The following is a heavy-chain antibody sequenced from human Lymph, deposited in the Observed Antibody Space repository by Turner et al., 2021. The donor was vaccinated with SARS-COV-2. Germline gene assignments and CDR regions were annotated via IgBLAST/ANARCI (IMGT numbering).Heavy chain of an antibody. CDR2: IYYSGRT. CDR1: GGSISSRSFY. Sequence: QLQLQESGPGLVKPSETLSLTCTVSGGSISSRSFYWGWISRPPGKGLEWIGSIYYSGRTYYNPSLKSRVTIPVDTSKNQFSLKLSSVTAADTAVYYCARQRLTRYGMDVWGQGTTVTVSS. V-gene: IGHV4-39*01. J-gene: IGHJ6*02. D-gene: IGHD2-21*02. CDR3: ARQRLTRYGMDV.